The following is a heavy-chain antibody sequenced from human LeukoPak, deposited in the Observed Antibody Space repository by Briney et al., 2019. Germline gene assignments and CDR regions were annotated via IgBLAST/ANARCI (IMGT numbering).Heavy chain of an antibody. D-gene: IGHD4/OR15-4a*01. J-gene: IGHJ5*02. CDR1: GFTFSTST. V-gene: IGHV3-21*01. CDR3: VRIPNSANFPNWFDP. Sequence: GGSLRLSCAASGFTFSTSTMNWLRQAPGKGLEWMSSISGSSDKIYYADSVKGRFTISRDNAKDSLYLQMNSLRAEDTAMYYCVRIPNSANFPNWFDPWGQGTLVTVSS. CDR2: ISGSSDKI.